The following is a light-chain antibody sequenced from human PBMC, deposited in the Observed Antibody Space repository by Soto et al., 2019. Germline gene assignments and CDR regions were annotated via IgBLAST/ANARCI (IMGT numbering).Light chain of an antibody. CDR1: ASDIGGYSF. J-gene: IGLJ1*01. CDR2: DVN. V-gene: IGLV2-8*01. CDR3: SAHGGTNPYV. Sequence: QSALTQPPSASGSPGQSVAISCTGTASDIGGYSFVSWYQQHPGKAPKLLIYDVNKRPSGVPDRFSGSKSGNTASLTVSGLQAVDEAEYYCSAHGGTNPYVFGTGTKLTVL.